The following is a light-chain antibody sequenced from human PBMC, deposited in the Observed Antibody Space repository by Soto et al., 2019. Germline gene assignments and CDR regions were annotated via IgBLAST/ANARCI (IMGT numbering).Light chain of an antibody. J-gene: IGLJ1*01. CDR1: SSDVGGYNY. Sequence: HSGLTQPPSASGSPGQSVTISCTGTSSDVGGYNYVSWYQQHPGKAPKLMIYKVSKRPSGVPDRFSGSKSGNTASLTVSGLQAEDEADYYCSSYAGSNSYVFGTGTKVTVL. CDR2: KVS. CDR3: SSYAGSNSYV. V-gene: IGLV2-8*01.